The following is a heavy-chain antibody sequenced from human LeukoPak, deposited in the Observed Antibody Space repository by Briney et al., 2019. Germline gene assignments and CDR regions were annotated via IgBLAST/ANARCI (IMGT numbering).Heavy chain of an antibody. J-gene: IGHJ6*03. D-gene: IGHD2-2*01. CDR3: AREGPAASTSFYYFMDV. V-gene: IGHV4-59*01. CDR2: DYYSGSS. CDR1: GGSITDYY. Sequence: SETLSLTCTVSGGSITDYYWGWIRQPPGKGLEWIGYDYYSGSSNYNPSLKSRVTISVDTSKNQFSLKMSSVTAADTAVYYCAREGPAASTSFYYFMDVWGKGTTVTVSS.